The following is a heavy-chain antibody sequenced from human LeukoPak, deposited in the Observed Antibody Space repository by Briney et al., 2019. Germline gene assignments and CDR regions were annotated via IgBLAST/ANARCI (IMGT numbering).Heavy chain of an antibody. J-gene: IGHJ5*02. CDR1: GFSFSRSA. D-gene: IGHD2-15*01. CDR2: ISYDGSNK. CDR3: ARDRGGVSCYSDSCVYNWFDP. Sequence: GGSPRLSCAASGFSFSRSAMHWVRQAPGKGLEWVAVISYDGSNKYYADSVKGRFTISRDNSKNTLYLQMNSLRAEDTAVYYCARDRGGVSCYSDSCVYNWFDPWGQGTLVTVSS. V-gene: IGHV3-30-3*01.